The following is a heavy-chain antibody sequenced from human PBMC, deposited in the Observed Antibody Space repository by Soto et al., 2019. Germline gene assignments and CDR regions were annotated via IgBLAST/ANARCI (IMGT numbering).Heavy chain of an antibody. D-gene: IGHD2-2*01. V-gene: IGHV4-34*01. Sequence: SETLSLTCAVYGGSFSGYYWSWIRQPPGKGLEWIGEINHSGSTNYNPSLKSRVTISVDTSKNQFSLKLSSVTAADTAVYYCARGPTKRGLPPRCSSTSCTNWFDPWGQGTLVTVSS. CDR1: GGSFSGYY. CDR2: INHSGST. CDR3: ARGPTKRGLPPRCSSTSCTNWFDP. J-gene: IGHJ5*02.